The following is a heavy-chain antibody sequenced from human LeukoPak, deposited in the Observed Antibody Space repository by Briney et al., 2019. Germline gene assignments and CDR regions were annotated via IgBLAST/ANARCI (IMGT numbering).Heavy chain of an antibody. CDR3: ARDLPDYDSSGYFSHTFDI. D-gene: IGHD3-22*01. J-gene: IGHJ3*02. CDR2: ISSSSSYI. CDR1: GFTFSTYS. Sequence: PGGSLRLSCAASGFTFSTYSMNWVRQAPGKGLEWVSSISSSSSYIYNADSVKGRFTISRDNAKNSLYLQMNSLRAEDTAVYYCARDLPDYDSSGYFSHTFDIWGQGTMVTVSS. V-gene: IGHV3-21*01.